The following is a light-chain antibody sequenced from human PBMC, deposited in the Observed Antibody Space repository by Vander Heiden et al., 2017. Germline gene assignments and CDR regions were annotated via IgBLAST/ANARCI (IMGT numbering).Light chain of an antibody. CDR3: QQRSKWPSAT. V-gene: IGKV3-11*01. CDR1: QSIRHY. CDR2: DTA. J-gene: IGKJ4*01. Sequence: VLTQSPATLSLSPGERATLSRSARQSIRHYLAWYQQKPGQPPRLLIYDTANRATGIPVRFSGRGSGTDFTLTISSLEPDDVAVYFCQQRSKWPSATFGGGTKVEIK.